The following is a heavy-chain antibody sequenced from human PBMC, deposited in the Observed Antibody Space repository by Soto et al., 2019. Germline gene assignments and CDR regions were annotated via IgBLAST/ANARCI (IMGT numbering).Heavy chain of an antibody. CDR3: ARDATLRY. CDR2: VYYSGST. CDR1: GASMDGFY. D-gene: IGHD2-15*01. J-gene: IGHJ4*02. V-gene: IGHV4-59*01. Sequence: QVQLQESGPGLVKPSETLSLTCTVSGASMDGFYWNWLRQPPGKGLEWIGYVYYSGSTNYNPSLKSRVTISIDMSKNQFSLNLTSVTAADTAVYYCARDATLRYWGQGTLVTVSS.